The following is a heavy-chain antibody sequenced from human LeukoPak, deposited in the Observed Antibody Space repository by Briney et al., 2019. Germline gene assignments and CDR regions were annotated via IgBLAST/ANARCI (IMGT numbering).Heavy chain of an antibody. CDR3: AREGGRNLGEYWFDP. J-gene: IGHJ5*02. CDR2: INPSSGGT. CDR1: GFTFTAYD. Sequence: ASVKVSCKASGFTFTAYDIHWVRQAPGQGLEWMGKINPSSGGTEYTHNFHGRVSTTRDTSISTVYMELARLTSDDTAVYYCAREGGRNLGEYWFDPWGQGTLVTVSS. D-gene: IGHD3-16*01. V-gene: IGHV1-2*02.